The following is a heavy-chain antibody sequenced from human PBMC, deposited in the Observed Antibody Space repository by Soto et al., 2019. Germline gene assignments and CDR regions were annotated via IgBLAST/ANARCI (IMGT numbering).Heavy chain of an antibody. CDR3: AKVEIGYCSGGSCFYFDY. Sequence: QVQLVESGGGVVQPGRSLRLSCAASGFTFSSYGMHWVRQAPGKGLEGVAVISYDGSNKYYADSVKGRFTISSDNSKNTLYLQMNSLRAEDTAVYYCAKVEIGYCSGGSCFYFDYWGQGTLVTVSS. V-gene: IGHV3-30*18. CDR2: ISYDGSNK. J-gene: IGHJ4*02. CDR1: GFTFSSYG. D-gene: IGHD2-15*01.